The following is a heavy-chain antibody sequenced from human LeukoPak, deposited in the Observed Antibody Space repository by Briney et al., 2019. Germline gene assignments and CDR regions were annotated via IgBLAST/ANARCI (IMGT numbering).Heavy chain of an antibody. Sequence: GGSLRLSCAASGFTFSSYAMSWVRQAPGKGLEWVSAISGSGGSTYYADSVKGRFTISRDNSKNTLYLQMNSLRAEDTAVYYCAKDARRGSSWSNYFDYWGQGTLATVSS. CDR2: ISGSGGST. CDR1: GFTFSSYA. J-gene: IGHJ4*02. CDR3: AKDARRGSSWSNYFDY. V-gene: IGHV3-23*01. D-gene: IGHD6-13*01.